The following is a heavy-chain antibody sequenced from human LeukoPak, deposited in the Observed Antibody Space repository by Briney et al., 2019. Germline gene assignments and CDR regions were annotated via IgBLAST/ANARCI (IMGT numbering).Heavy chain of an antibody. CDR3: ARGNPWGDAFDL. J-gene: IGHJ3*01. Sequence: SETLSLTCTVSGYSISSGYFWGWIRQPPGKGLEWIGCISHSGTYYNPSLKSRVTISMDTSKNQFSLKLSSVTAADTAVYYCARGNPWGDAFDLWGQGTMVTVSS. CDR1: GYSISSGYF. D-gene: IGHD3-16*01. CDR2: ISHSGT. V-gene: IGHV4-38-2*02.